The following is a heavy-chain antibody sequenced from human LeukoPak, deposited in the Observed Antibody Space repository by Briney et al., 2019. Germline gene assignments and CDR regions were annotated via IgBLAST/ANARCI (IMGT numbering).Heavy chain of an antibody. D-gene: IGHD6-13*01. CDR3: ARGGYSSSWPPYYMDV. CDR1: GYTFTGYY. Sequence: ASVKVSCKASGYTFTGYYMHWVRQAPGQGLEWMGWINPNSGGTNYAQKFQGRVTMTRDTSITTAYMELSSLRSEDTAVYYCARGGYSSSWPPYYMDVWGKGTTVTVSS. J-gene: IGHJ6*03. V-gene: IGHV1-2*02. CDR2: INPNSGGT.